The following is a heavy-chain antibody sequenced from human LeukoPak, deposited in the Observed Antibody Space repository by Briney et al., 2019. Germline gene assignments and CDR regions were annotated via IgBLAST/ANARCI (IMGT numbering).Heavy chain of an antibody. J-gene: IGHJ4*02. CDR3: AKGISADGYNFERGADY. Sequence: GGSLRLSCAASGFSFGTYVMSWVRRAPGKGLAWVSSVGGDGHVTYYADSVKGRFTISRVNSQHTLFLQMDSLRVEDTAIYYCAKGISADGYNFERGADYWGQGSQVSVSS. V-gene: IGHV3-23*01. CDR1: GFSFGTYV. CDR2: VGGDGHVT. D-gene: IGHD5-24*01.